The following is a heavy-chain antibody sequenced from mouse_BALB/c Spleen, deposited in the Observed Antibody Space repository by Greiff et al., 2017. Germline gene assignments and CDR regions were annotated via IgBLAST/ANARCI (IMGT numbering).Heavy chain of an antibody. Sequence: EVQLHQSGAELVKPGASVKLSCTASGFNFKDTYMHWVKQRPEQGLEWIGRIDPANGNTKYDPKFQGKATITADTSSNTAYLQLSSLTSEDTAVYYCARTGTWTWFADWGEGTLVTVSA. CDR3: ARTGTWTWFAD. CDR1: GFNFKDTY. J-gene: IGHJ3*01. CDR2: IDPANGNT. D-gene: IGHD4-1*01. V-gene: IGHV14-3*02.